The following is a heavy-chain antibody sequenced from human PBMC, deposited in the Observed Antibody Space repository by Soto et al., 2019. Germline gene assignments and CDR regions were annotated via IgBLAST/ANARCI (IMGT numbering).Heavy chain of an antibody. J-gene: IGHJ5*02. CDR1: GFTFSSYS. CDR3: ANAIGSGYLNWFDP. Sequence: GGSLRLSCAASGFTFSSYSMNWVRQAPGKGLEWVSYISSSSSTIYYADSVKGRFTISRDNAKNSLYLQMNSLRAEDTAVYYCANAIGSGYLNWFDPWGQGTLVTVSS. V-gene: IGHV3-48*01. D-gene: IGHD3-3*01. CDR2: ISSSSSTI.